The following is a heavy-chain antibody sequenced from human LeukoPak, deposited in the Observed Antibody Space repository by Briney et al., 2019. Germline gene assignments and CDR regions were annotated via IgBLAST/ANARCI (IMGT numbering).Heavy chain of an antibody. CDR3: AKDTGDYYGSGSYLYYFDY. CDR1: GFTFSSYA. D-gene: IGHD3-10*01. V-gene: IGHV3-23*01. Sequence: PTGGSLRLSCAASGFTFSSYAMSWVRQAPGKGLEWVSAISGSRGSTYYADSVKGRFTISRDNSKNTLYLQMNSLRAEDTAVYYCAKDTGDYYGSGSYLYYFDYWGQGTLVTVSS. CDR2: ISGSRGST. J-gene: IGHJ4*02.